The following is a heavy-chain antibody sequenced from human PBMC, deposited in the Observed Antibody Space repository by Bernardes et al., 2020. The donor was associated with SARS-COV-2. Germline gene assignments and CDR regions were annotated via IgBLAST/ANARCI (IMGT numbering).Heavy chain of an antibody. J-gene: IGHJ2*01. Sequence: TLSLTCAVYGGSLSGYYWNWIRQPPGKGLEWIGEINYSGSTNYNPSLKSRVTISVDMSKNKFSLKLTSVTAADTAVYYCARAVWGIWHFDLWGRDTLVTVSS. V-gene: IGHV4-34*01. CDR3: ARAVWGIWHFDL. CDR1: GGSLSGYY. D-gene: IGHD3-16*01. CDR2: INYSGST.